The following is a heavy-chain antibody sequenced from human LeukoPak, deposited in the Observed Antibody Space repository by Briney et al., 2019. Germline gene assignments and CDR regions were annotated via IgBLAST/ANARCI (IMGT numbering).Heavy chain of an antibody. CDR2: IYYSGST. D-gene: IGHD1-26*01. V-gene: IGHV4-59*08. CDR3: ARFEGGSYSY. CDR1: GGSISSYY. J-gene: IGHJ4*02. Sequence: SETLSLTCTVSGGSISSYYWSRIRQPPGKGLEWIGYIYYSGSTNYNPSLKSRVTISVDTSKNQFSLKLSSVTAADTAVYYCARFEGGSYSYWGQGTLVTVSS.